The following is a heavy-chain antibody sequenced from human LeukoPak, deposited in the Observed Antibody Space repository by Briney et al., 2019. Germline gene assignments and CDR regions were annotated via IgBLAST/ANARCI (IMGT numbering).Heavy chain of an antibody. V-gene: IGHV4-59*01. CDR2: IYYSGST. CDR1: GGSISSYY. D-gene: IGHD6-19*01. J-gene: IGHJ4*02. CDR3: ARAETISSGWPYYFDY. Sequence: SETLSLTCTVSGGSISSYYWSWIRQPPGKGLEWIGYIYYSGSTNYNPSLKSRVTISVDTSKNQFSLKLSSVTAADTAVYYCARAETISSGWPYYFDYWGQGTLVTVSS.